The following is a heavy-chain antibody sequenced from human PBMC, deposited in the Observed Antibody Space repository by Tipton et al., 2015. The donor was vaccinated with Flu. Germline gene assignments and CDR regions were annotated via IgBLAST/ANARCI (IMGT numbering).Heavy chain of an antibody. V-gene: IGHV4-31*03. J-gene: IGHJ4*02. CDR2: TSNTGST. CDR3: ARRGYGSYAPIDY. Sequence: TLSLTCTVSGGSISTGDYYWTWIRQHPGEGLEWIVYTSNTGSTFYNPPLKSRVTTSLDTSKNQFSLKVSSVTAADTAVYYCARRGYGSYAPIDYWGQGTLVSVSS. CDR1: GGSISTGDYY. D-gene: IGHD3-10*01.